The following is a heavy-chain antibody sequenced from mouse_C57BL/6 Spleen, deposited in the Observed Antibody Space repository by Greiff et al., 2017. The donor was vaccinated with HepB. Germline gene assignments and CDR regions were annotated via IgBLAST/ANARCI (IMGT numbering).Heavy chain of an antibody. Sequence: QVQLQQPGAELVRPGSSVKLSCKASGYTFTSYWMHWVKQRPIQGLEWIGNIDPSDSETHYNQKFKDKATLTVDKSSSTAYMQLSSLTSEDSAVYYCAREGDGNWFAYWGQGTLVTVSA. J-gene: IGHJ3*01. D-gene: IGHD2-1*01. CDR3: AREGDGNWFAY. V-gene: IGHV1-52*01. CDR1: GYTFTSYW. CDR2: IDPSDSET.